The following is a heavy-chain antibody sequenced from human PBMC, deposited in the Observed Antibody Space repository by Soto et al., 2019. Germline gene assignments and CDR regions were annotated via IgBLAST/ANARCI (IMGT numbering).Heavy chain of an antibody. CDR1: GYTFTSYY. CDR3: ARDRDYYDSSGSPSPYYYYGMDV. D-gene: IGHD3-22*01. Sequence: ASVKVSCKASGYTFTSYYMHWVRQAPGQGLEWMRIINPSGGSTSYAQKFQGRVTMTRDTSTSTVYMELSSLRSEDTAVYYCARDRDYYDSSGSPSPYYYYGMDVWGQGTTVTVSS. CDR2: INPSGGST. J-gene: IGHJ6*02. V-gene: IGHV1-46*01.